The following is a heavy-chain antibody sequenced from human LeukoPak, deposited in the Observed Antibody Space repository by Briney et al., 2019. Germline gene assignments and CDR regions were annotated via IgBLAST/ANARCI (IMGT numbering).Heavy chain of an antibody. CDR2: MRQDGGEI. CDR1: GFTFSKYW. V-gene: IGHV3-7*03. Sequence: PGGSLRLSCAASGFTFSKYWMSWVRQLPRKGLEWVANMRQDGGEIYYVDSVKGRFTISRDNAKSSLFLQMNSLRVEDTGMYYCARRGGSSGWGDFDIWGQGTMVTVSS. CDR3: ARRGGSSGWGDFDI. D-gene: IGHD6-19*01. J-gene: IGHJ3*02.